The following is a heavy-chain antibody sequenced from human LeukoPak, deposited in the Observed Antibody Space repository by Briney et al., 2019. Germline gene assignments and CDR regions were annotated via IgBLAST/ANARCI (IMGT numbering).Heavy chain of an antibody. J-gene: IGHJ4*02. V-gene: IGHV3-23*01. D-gene: IGHD6-19*01. CDR1: GFTFSSYA. CDR2: ISGSGGST. Sequence: GGSLRLSCAASGFTFSSYAMSWVRQAPGKGLEWVSAISGSGGSTYYADSVKGRFTISRDNAKNSLYLQMNSLRAEDTAVYYCARVRGYSSGWYGVGSSWGQGTLVTVSS. CDR3: ARVRGYSSGWYGVGSS.